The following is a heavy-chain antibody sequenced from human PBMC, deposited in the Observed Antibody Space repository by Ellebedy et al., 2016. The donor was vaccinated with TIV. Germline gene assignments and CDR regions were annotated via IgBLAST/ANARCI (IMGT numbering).Heavy chain of an antibody. Sequence: PGGSLRLSCDASGFPLRSIPLHCPRKVPGTGLLWVAVLGFDGVNVLHTNSVKGRFTISRDNSKNTLLLQMNSLRAEDTGIYYCTREGGPSGWVGYLDSWGRGTLVTVSS. CDR3: TREGGPSGWVGYLDS. D-gene: IGHD6-19*01. CDR1: GFPLRSIP. CDR2: LGFDGVNV. V-gene: IGHV3-30-3*01. J-gene: IGHJ4*02.